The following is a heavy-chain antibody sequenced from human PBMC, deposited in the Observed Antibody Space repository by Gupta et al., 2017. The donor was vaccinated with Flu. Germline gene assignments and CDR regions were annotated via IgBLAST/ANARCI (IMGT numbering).Heavy chain of an antibody. V-gene: IGHV3-48*03. J-gene: IGHJ4*02. CDR3: ARGHWDS. CDR2: ISSIAAT. Sequence: VQLVAPAGGLVQPGGSLRLSCACLGFIFSDYELSWVRVAPGKGLEWVSFISSIAATYYTDSVKGRFTTSRDNAKNAVYLQMNSLRAEDTAFYYCARGHWDSWGQGTLVTVSS. CDR1: GFIFSDYE.